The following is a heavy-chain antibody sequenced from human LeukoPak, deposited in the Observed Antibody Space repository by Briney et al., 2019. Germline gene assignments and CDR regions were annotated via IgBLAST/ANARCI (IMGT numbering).Heavy chain of an antibody. D-gene: IGHD2/OR15-2a*01. CDR1: GGSLSAYY. Sequence: SETLSLTCAVYGGSLSAYYWSWIRQPPGKGLEWIGEINHSGSTNYNPSLKSRVIISVDTSKNQLSLKLSSVTAAGTVVYYCAIVDKSGGTTFDYWGQGTLVNVSS. J-gene: IGHJ4*02. V-gene: IGHV4-34*01. CDR3: AIVDKSGGTTFDY. CDR2: INHSGST.